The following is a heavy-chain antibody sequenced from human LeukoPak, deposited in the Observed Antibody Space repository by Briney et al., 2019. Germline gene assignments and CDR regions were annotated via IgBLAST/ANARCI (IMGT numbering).Heavy chain of an antibody. D-gene: IGHD6-13*01. V-gene: IGHV3-23*01. CDR3: ARQYSSWYWFDP. CDR2: ISAGDGTI. J-gene: IGHJ5*02. Sequence: GGSLRLSCAASGFTFSSYAISWVRQAPGKGLEWVSTISAGDGTIYYADPVKGRFTISRDNSKNTLYLQMNSLRAEDTAVYYCARQYSSWYWFDPWGQGTLVTVSS. CDR1: GFTFSSYA.